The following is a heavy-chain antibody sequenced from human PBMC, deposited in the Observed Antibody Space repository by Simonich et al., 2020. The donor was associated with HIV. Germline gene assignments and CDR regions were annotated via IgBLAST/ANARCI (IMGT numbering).Heavy chain of an antibody. CDR2: IKYIGSS. CDR1: GDSISSWTSY. V-gene: IGHV4-39*01. Sequence: QLQVQESGPGLVKPSETLSLTCIVFGDSISSWTSYWGWIRQPPGKGLEWIGNIKYIGSSYYNPSHKMRVTLSVDTSKNQFSLKLTSVTAADTAMYYCARHQTGTDAFDIWGQGTMVAVSS. D-gene: IGHD1-1*01. J-gene: IGHJ3*02. CDR3: ARHQTGTDAFDI.